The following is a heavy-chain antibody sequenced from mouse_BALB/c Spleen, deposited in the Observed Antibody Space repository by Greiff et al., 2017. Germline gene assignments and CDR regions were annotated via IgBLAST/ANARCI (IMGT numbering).Heavy chain of an antibody. Sequence: DVQLVESGGGLVQPGGSLKLSCAASGFDFSRYWMSWVRQAPGKGLEWIGEINPDSSTINYTPSLKDKFIISRDNAKNTLYLQMSKVRSEDTALYYCARPGWDGAWFAYWGQGTLVTVSA. CDR3: ARPGWDGAWFAY. V-gene: IGHV4-1*02. J-gene: IGHJ3*01. D-gene: IGHD4-1*01. CDR1: GFDFSRYW. CDR2: INPDSSTI.